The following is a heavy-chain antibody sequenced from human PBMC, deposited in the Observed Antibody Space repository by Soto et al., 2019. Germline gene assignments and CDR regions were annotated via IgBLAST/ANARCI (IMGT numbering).Heavy chain of an antibody. CDR2: IFYSGTT. Sequence: PSGTLSLTCTVSGGSISSGGYYWSWIRQHPGKGLEWIGYIFYSGTTYYNPSLKSRVTISVDTSKNQFSLKLSSVTAADTAVYYCAIDSPSMGVGSGYSSGYFDYGGKGTLVAVS. J-gene: IGHJ4*02. D-gene: IGHD3-22*01. V-gene: IGHV4-31*03. CDR3: AIDSPSMGVGSGYSSGYFDY. CDR1: GGSISSGGYY.